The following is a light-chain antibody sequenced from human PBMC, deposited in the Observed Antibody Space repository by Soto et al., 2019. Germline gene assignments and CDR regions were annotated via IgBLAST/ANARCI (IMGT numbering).Light chain of an antibody. CDR1: NIGTKS. J-gene: IGLJ1*01. Sequence: SYELTQPPSVSVAPGGTASISCGGNNIGTKSVHWYQQKPGQAPVLVIYYDSARPSGIPERFSGSNSGNTATLTISGVGAGDEADYYCQVWDSNNDRVFGTGTKLTVL. V-gene: IGLV3-21*04. CDR3: QVWDSNNDRV. CDR2: YDS.